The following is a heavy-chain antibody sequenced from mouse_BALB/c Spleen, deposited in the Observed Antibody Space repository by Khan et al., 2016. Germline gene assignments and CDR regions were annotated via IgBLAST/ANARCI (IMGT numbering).Heavy chain of an antibody. CDR1: GYTFTNYG. CDR2: INTYSGES. Sequence: QIQLVQSGPELKKPGKTVKISCKASGYTFTNYGMNWVKQAPGKGLKWMGWINTYSGESTYADDFKGRFAFSLETSANTAYLQINNLKNEDTATYFCARYRYYYGSSRSFPVWRSWTTFPVSS. CDR3: ARYRYYYGSSRSFPV. D-gene: IGHD1-1*01. J-gene: IGHJ1*01. V-gene: IGHV9-3-1*01.